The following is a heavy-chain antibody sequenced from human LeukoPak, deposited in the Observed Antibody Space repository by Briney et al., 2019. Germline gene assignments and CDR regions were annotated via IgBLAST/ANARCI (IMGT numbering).Heavy chain of an antibody. D-gene: IGHD2-2*01. V-gene: IGHV3-30*03. Sequence: PGGSLRLSCAASGFTFSSYGMHWVRQAPGKGLEWVAVISYDGSNKYYADSMKGRFTISRDNSKNSLYLQMNSLRAEDTAVYYCARGWYQLPNFDYWGQGTLVTVSS. CDR1: GFTFSSYG. CDR3: ARGWYQLPNFDY. CDR2: ISYDGSNK. J-gene: IGHJ4*02.